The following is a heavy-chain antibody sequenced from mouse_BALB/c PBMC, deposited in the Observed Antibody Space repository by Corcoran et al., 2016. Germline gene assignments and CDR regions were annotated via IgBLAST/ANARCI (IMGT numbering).Heavy chain of an antibody. Sequence: QVTLKEPGPGISKPSQTLSLTCSCSGFSLSTSGMSVGWFRQPSGKGLEWLAHIWWNDDKYYNPSLKSQLTISNDTSRNQVFLKITSVDTADTATYYCGRRHYYGSSYDFDYWGQGTTRTVSS. D-gene: IGHD1-1*01. CDR1: GFSLSTSGMS. CDR3: GRRHYYGSSYDFDY. CDR2: IWWNDDK. J-gene: IGHJ2*01. V-gene: IGHV8-5*01.